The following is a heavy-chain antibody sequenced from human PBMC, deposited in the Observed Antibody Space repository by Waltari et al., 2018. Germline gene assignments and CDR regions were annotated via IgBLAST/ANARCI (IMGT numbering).Heavy chain of an antibody. CDR2: IYTSGST. D-gene: IGHD6-19*01. CDR3: ARMRLSYYGMDV. V-gene: IGHV4-61*09. CDR1: GGSISSGSYY. Sequence: QVQLQESGPGLVKPSQTLSLTCTVSGGSISSGSYYWSWIRQPAGKGLEWIGYIYTSGSTNYNASLKSRVTISVDTSKNQFSLKLSSVTAADTAVYYCARMRLSYYGMDVWGQGTTVTVSS. J-gene: IGHJ6*02.